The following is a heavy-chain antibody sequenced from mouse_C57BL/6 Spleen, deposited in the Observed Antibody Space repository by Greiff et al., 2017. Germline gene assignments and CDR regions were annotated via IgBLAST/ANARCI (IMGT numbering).Heavy chain of an antibody. CDR3: AREGRNYDCDFCWYFVV. V-gene: IGHV1-72*01. CDR1: GYTFTSYW. J-gene: IGHJ1*03. D-gene: IGHD2-4*01. Sequence: QVQLQQPGAELVKPGASVKLSCKASGYTFTSYWMHWVKQRPGRGLEWIGRIDPNSGGTKYNEKFKSKATLTVDKPSSTAYMQLSSLTSGDSADYCCAREGRNYDCDFCWYFVVWGTGTTVTVSS. CDR2: IDPNSGGT.